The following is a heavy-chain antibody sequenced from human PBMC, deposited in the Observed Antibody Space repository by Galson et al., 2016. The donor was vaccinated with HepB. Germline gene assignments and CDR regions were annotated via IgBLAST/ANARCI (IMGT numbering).Heavy chain of an antibody. CDR2: ISRSRSTI. D-gene: IGHD2-2*01. CDR3: ARRCRRGSTSCYLYYYGMDV. CDR1: GFTFSSYS. J-gene: IGHJ6*02. Sequence: SLRLSCAASGFTFSSYSMNWVRQAPGKGLEWVSYISRSRSTIHYADSVRGRFTISRDNAKNSLSLQMNSLRAEDTAVYYCARRCRRGSTSCYLYYYGMDVWGQGTTVTVSS. V-gene: IGHV3-48*01.